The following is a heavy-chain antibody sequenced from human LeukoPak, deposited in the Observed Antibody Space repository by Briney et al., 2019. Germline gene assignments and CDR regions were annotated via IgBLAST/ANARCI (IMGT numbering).Heavy chain of an antibody. D-gene: IGHD5-24*01. J-gene: IGHJ4*02. Sequence: SETLPLTCTVSGGSISSSSYYWGWIRQPPGKGLEWIGSIYYSGSTYYNPSLKSRVTISVDTSKNQFSLKLSSVTAADTAVYYCARRRRDGYNLALDYWGQGTLVTVSS. CDR3: ARRRRDGYNLALDY. CDR1: GGSISSSSYY. V-gene: IGHV4-39*01. CDR2: IYYSGST.